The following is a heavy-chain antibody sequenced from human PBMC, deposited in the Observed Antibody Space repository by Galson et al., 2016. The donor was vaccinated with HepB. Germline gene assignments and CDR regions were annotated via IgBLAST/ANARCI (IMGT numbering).Heavy chain of an antibody. Sequence: SLRLSCAASGFTFSTYWMHWVRQAPGKGLVWVSRINNDGSSASYADSVKGRFTISRDNAKNTLYLQMNSLRAEDTAVYYCTRDTYVGPMPFDYWGPGTLVTVSS. V-gene: IGHV3-74*01. CDR2: INNDGSSA. D-gene: IGHD2-2*01. J-gene: IGHJ4*02. CDR1: GFTFSTYW. CDR3: TRDTYVGPMPFDY.